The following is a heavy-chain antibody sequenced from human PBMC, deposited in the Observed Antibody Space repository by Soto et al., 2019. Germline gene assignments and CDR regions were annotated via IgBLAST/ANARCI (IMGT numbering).Heavy chain of an antibody. CDR3: AAGQWLQLPLY. V-gene: IGHV4-59*02. Sequence: QVQLQESGPGLVKRSETLSLTCTVSGGSVSSYYWSWIRQPPGKGLEWIGSIYTSGSTNYNPSLKSRVTISVDTSKNQFSLKLRSVTAADTAVYYCAAGQWLQLPLYWGQGTLVTVSS. CDR1: GGSVSSYY. J-gene: IGHJ4*02. D-gene: IGHD5-12*01. CDR2: IYTSGST.